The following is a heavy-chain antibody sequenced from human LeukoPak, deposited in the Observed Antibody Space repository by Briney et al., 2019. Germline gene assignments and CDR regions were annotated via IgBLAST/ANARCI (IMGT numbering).Heavy chain of an antibody. CDR3: ARVLQNYYHMDV. V-gene: IGHV4-59*11. Sequence: SETLSLTCTVSGVSINSHYWSWIRQPPGKGLEWIGFIYDSGSANYKSSLKSRVTMSVDTSKNQVSLKLNSVTAADTAVYYCARVLQNYYHMDVWGKGTTVTVSS. J-gene: IGHJ6*03. D-gene: IGHD3-3*01. CDR2: IYDSGSA. CDR1: GVSINSHY.